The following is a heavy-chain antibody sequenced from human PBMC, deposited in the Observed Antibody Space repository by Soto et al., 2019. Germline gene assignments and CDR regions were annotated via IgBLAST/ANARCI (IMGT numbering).Heavy chain of an antibody. V-gene: IGHV3-23*01. CDR3: AKHPRIAAAEIYYYYYYMDV. D-gene: IGHD6-13*01. J-gene: IGHJ6*03. Sequence: EVQLLESGGSLVQPGGSLRLSCAASGFTFNSYAMSWVRQAPRKGLEWVSPIGGSGGSTYYADSVKGRFTISRDNSKNTLYLQMNSLRAEDTAVYYCAKHPRIAAAEIYYYYYYMDVWGKGTTVTVSS. CDR2: IGGSGGST. CDR1: GFTFNSYA.